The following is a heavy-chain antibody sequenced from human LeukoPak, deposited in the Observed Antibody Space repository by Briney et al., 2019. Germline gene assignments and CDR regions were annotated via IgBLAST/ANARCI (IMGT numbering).Heavy chain of an antibody. J-gene: IGHJ3*02. D-gene: IGHD7-27*01. Sequence: SETLSLTCTVSGVSISSYYWSWMRQPAGKGLEWIGRIHTSGSTNYNPSLKSRVTMSVDASKNQFSLKLSSVTAADTAVYYCARDWGTDAFDIWGQGTMVTVSS. CDR2: IHTSGST. CDR3: ARDWGTDAFDI. V-gene: IGHV4-4*07. CDR1: GVSISSYY.